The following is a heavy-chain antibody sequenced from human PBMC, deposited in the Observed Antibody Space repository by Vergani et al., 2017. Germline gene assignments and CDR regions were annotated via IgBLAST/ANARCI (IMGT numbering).Heavy chain of an antibody. CDR3: AKSPPAARYYYYYMDV. J-gene: IGHJ6*03. CDR1: GFTFDDYA. Sequence: EVQLVESGGGLVQPGRSLRLSCAASGFTFDDYAMHWVRQAPGKGLEWVSGISWNSGSIGYADSVKGRFTISRDNAKNSLYLQMNSLRAEDTALYYCAKSPPAARYYYYYMDVWGKGTTVTVSS. D-gene: IGHD2-2*01. CDR2: ISWNSGSI. V-gene: IGHV3-9*01.